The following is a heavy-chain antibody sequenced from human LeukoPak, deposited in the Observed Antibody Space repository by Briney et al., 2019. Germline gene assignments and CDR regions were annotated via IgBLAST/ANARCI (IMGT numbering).Heavy chain of an antibody. D-gene: IGHD4-17*01. CDR2: IYHSGST. J-gene: IGHJ4*02. Sequence: SETLSLTCAVSGGSISSGGYSWSWIRQPPGKGLEWIGYIYHSGSTYYNPSLKSRVTISVDRSKNQFSLKLSSVTAADTVVYYCASNTVTGPLGYWGQGTLVTVSS. CDR3: ASNTVTGPLGY. CDR1: GGSISSGGYS. V-gene: IGHV4-30-2*01.